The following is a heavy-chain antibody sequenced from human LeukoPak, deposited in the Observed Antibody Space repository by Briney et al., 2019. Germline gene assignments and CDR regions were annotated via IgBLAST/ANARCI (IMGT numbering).Heavy chain of an antibody. CDR3: ARETFYYYGMDV. Sequence: GGSLRLSCAASGFTVSSNYMSWVRQAPGKGLEWVSVIYSGGSTYYADSVKGRFTISRDNSKNTLYPQMNSLRAEDTAVYYCARETFYYYGMDVWGQGTTVTVSS. V-gene: IGHV3-66*01. D-gene: IGHD3-16*01. J-gene: IGHJ6*02. CDR2: IYSGGST. CDR1: GFTVSSNY.